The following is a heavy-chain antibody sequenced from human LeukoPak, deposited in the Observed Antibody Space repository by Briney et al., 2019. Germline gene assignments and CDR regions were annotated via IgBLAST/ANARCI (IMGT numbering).Heavy chain of an antibody. CDR2: INPNSGGT. CDR3: ARGPRGGSSGSPGDY. Sequence: ASVKVSCKASGYTFTGYYMHWVRQAPGQGLEWMGWINPNSGGTNYAQKFQGRVTMTTTRATSISTGYMELSRLTSDDTAVYYCARGPRGGSSGSPGDYWGQGTLVTVSS. V-gene: IGHV1-2*02. J-gene: IGHJ4*02. D-gene: IGHD6-19*01. CDR1: GYTFTGYY.